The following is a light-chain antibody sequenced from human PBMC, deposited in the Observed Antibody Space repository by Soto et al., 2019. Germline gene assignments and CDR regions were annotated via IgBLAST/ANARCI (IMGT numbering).Light chain of an antibody. CDR2: EGS. V-gene: IGLV2-23*01. CDR1: STDVGRFDL. Sequence: QSVLTQPASVSGSPGQSITISCSGTSTDVGRFDLVSWYQQHPGKAPKLMIFEGSKRASGISNRFSGSTSGNTASLTISGLQAEDESDYLCCSYVASSTLVFGGGTKLTVL. CDR3: CSYVASSTLV. J-gene: IGLJ3*02.